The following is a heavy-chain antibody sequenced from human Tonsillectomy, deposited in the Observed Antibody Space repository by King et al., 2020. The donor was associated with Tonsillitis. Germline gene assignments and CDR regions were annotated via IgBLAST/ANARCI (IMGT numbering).Heavy chain of an antibody. D-gene: IGHD3-10*01. CDR2: MNPNSGNT. CDR1: GYTFTSYD. CDR3: AGGVTLWFGEYNWFDP. Sequence: QLVQSGAEVKKPGASVKVSCKASGYTFTSYDINWVRQATGQGLEWMGWMNPNSGNTGYAQKFQGRVTMTRNTSISTAYMELSSLRSEDTAVYYCAGGVTLWFGEYNWFDPWGQGTLVTVSS. J-gene: IGHJ5*02. V-gene: IGHV1-8*01.